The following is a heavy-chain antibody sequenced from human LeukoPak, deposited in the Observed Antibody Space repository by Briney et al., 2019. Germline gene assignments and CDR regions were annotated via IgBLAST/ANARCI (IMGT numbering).Heavy chain of an antibody. D-gene: IGHD3-10*01. CDR3: ARDWYYGSGSYHFDY. Sequence: GRSLRLSCAASGFSFSTYAMHWVRQAPGKGLEWVALIPYDGSSIYYADSVKGRFTISRDKNTLYLQMDSLRTEDTAVYYCARDWYYGSGSYHFDYWGQGTLVTVSS. J-gene: IGHJ4*02. V-gene: IGHV3-30*04. CDR2: IPYDGSSI. CDR1: GFSFSTYA.